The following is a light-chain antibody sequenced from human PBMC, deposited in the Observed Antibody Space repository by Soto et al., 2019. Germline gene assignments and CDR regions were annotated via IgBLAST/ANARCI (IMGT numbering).Light chain of an antibody. CDR3: QQYGNSPLT. J-gene: IGKJ4*01. CDR1: QSASSY. V-gene: IGKV3-11*01. CDR2: EGS. Sequence: DIVLTQSPATLSLSPGQTATLSCRASQSASSYLAWYQQKAGQAPRLLIYEGSNRATGIPTRFSGSGSGTDFTLTISRLEPEDFAVYYCQQYGNSPLTFGGGTKVDIK.